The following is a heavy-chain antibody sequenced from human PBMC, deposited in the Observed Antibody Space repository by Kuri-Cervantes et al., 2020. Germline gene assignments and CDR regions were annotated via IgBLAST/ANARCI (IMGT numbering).Heavy chain of an antibody. Sequence: SETLSLTCAVYGGSFSGYYWSWIRQPPGKGLEWIGEINHSGSTNYNPSLKSRVTISVDTSKNQFSLKLSSVAPADTAVYYCARVHETYDILTGYPSDYPDYYYYYMDVWGKGTTVTVSS. CDR2: INHSGST. J-gene: IGHJ6*03. CDR1: GGSFSGYY. CDR3: ARVHETYDILTGYPSDYPDYYYYYMDV. V-gene: IGHV4-34*01. D-gene: IGHD3-9*01.